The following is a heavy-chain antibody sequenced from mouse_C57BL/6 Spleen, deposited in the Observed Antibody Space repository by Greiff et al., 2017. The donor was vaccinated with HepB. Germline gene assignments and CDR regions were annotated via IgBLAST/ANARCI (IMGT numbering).Heavy chain of an antibody. D-gene: IGHD2-3*01. Sequence: QVQLKESGPGLVQPSQSLSITCTVSGFSLTSYGVHWVRQSPGKGLEWLGVIWRGGSTDYNAAFMSRLSITKDNSKSQVFFKMNSLQADDTAIYSCAKNWVLYDGYYVAMDYWGQGTSVTVSS. CDR1: GFSLTSYG. CDR2: IWRGGST. V-gene: IGHV2-5*01. CDR3: AKNWVLYDGYYVAMDY. J-gene: IGHJ4*01.